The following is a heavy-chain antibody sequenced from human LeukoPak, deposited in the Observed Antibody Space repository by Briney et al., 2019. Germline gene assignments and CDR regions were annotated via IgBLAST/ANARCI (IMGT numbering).Heavy chain of an antibody. CDR1: GFTFSSSA. CDR3: AKDANRYYGSGSPFDY. CDR2: LSSSGDTT. D-gene: IGHD3-10*01. J-gene: IGHJ4*02. Sequence: GGSLRLSCAASGFTFSSSAMSWARQAPGKGLEWVTSLSSSGDTTSYADSVKGRFTISRDNSKNTLYLQMNSLRAEDTAVYYCAKDANRYYGSGSPFDYWGQGTLVTVSS. V-gene: IGHV3-23*01.